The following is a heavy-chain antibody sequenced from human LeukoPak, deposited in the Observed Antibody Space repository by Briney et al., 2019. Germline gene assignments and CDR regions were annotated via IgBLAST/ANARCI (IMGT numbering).Heavy chain of an antibody. J-gene: IGHJ4*02. Sequence: GSLRLSCAASGFTFSSFWMSWVRQAPGKGLEWVANIKEDGSEKYYMDSVKGRFTISRDNAKNSLYLQMNSLRAEDTAVYYCARDVRASFDYWGQGTLVTVSS. CDR3: ARDVRASFDY. V-gene: IGHV3-7*04. CDR2: IKEDGSEK. CDR1: GFTFSSFW.